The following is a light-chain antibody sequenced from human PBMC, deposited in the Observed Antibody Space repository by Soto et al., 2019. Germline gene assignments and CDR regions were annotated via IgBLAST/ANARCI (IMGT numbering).Light chain of an antibody. V-gene: IGKV3D-15*01. CDR1: QSVSNN. CDR2: NAS. Sequence: EIVMTQSPATLSVSPGERVTLSCRASQSVSNNLAWYKQKPGQAPRLLIQNASTRDADIPARFGGSGSGTEFTLTISSLQSEDFAIYYCQQYNNWPWTLGQGTRVDIK. J-gene: IGKJ1*01. CDR3: QQYNNWPWT.